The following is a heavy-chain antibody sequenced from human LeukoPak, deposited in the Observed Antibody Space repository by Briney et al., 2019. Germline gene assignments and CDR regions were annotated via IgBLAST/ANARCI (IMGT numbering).Heavy chain of an antibody. J-gene: IGHJ5*02. CDR1: GYTFTGYY. V-gene: IGHV1-2*02. CDR2: INPNSGGT. CDR3: ARVRLRGPGSNWFDP. D-gene: IGHD3-16*01. Sequence: GASVKVSCKASGYTFTGYYMHWVGQAPGQGLEWMGWINPNSGGTNYAQKFQGRVTMTSDTSISTAYMELSRLRSDDTAVYYCARVRLRGPGSNWFDPWGQGTLVTVSS.